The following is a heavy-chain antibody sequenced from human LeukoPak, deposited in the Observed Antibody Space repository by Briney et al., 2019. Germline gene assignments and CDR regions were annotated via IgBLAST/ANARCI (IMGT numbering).Heavy chain of an antibody. CDR1: GYTFTSYD. V-gene: IGHV1-8*01. J-gene: IGHJ4*02. Sequence: GASVKVSCKASGYTFTSYDINWVRQATGQGLEWMGWMNPNSGNTGYAQKFQGRVTMTRNTSISTAYMELSSLRSEDTAVYYCARRDRILTADDYWGQGTLVTVSS. D-gene: IGHD1-14*01. CDR2: MNPNSGNT. CDR3: ARRDRILTADDY.